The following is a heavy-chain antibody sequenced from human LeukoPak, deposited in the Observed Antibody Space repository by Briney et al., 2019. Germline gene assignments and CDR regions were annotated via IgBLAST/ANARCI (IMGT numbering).Heavy chain of an antibody. D-gene: IGHD6-6*01. V-gene: IGHV3-49*03. CDR2: IRSKAYGGTT. Sequence: GGSLRLSCTASGFTFGDYAMSWFRQAPGKGLEWVGFIRSKAYGGTTEYAASVKGRFTISRDDSKSIAYPQMNSLRAEDTAVYYCAKDRFQLAAQIHYMDVWGKGTTVTVSS. J-gene: IGHJ6*03. CDR1: GFTFGDYA. CDR3: AKDRFQLAAQIHYMDV.